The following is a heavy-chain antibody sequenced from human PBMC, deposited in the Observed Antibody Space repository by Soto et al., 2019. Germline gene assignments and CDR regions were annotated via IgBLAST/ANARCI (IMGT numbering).Heavy chain of an antibody. D-gene: IGHD2-21*02. V-gene: IGHV4-39*01. Sequence: SETLSLTCTFSVGSISSSSYYCGWIRQPPGKGLEWIGSIYYSGSTYYNPSLKSRVTISVDTSKNQFSLKLSSVTAADTAAYYCARDTIVVVVAYCGGDRYSGDYFDYWGQGTLVTVSS. CDR1: VGSISSSSYY. CDR2: IYYSGST. CDR3: ARDTIVVVVAYCGGDRYSGDYFDY. J-gene: IGHJ4*02.